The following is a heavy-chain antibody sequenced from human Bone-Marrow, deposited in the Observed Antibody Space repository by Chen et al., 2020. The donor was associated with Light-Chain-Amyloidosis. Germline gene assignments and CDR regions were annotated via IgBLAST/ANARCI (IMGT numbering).Heavy chain of an antibody. D-gene: IGHD5-12*01. J-gene: IGHJ4*02. CDR1: GYPFPNYW. Sequence: EVQLEQSGPEVKKPGESLKISCKGSGYPFPNYWIGWVRQMPGKGLEWMGVIYPDDADARYSPSCEGQVTISADKSITTAYLQWRSLKASDTAMYYCARRRDGYNFDYWGQGTLVTVSS. CDR3: ARRRDGYNFDY. CDR2: IYPDDADA. V-gene: IGHV5-51*01.